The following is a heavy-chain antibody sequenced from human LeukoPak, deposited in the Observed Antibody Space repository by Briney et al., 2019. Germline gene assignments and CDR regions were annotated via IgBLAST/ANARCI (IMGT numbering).Heavy chain of an antibody. CDR1: GYTFTSYH. CDR3: ARDYVDDIPKDY. CDR2: INLSGGST. D-gene: IGHD2-8*01. Sequence: ASVKVSCKASGYTFTSYHMHWVRQAPGQGLERMGLINLSGGSTTYAQRFQGRVTLTRDTSTSTVYMELSSLRSEDTAVYYCARDYVDDIPKDYWGQGTLVTVSS. J-gene: IGHJ4*02. V-gene: IGHV1-46*01.